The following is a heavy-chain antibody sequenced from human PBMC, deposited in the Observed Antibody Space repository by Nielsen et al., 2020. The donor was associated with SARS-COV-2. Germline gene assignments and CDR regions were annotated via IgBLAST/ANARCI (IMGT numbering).Heavy chain of an antibody. Sequence: SETLSLTCAVYGGSFSGYYWSWIRQPPGKGLEWIGEISHSGSTNYKPSLKSRVTISVDRSKNQFSLKMRSVTAADTAVYYCARGRDGGIYAYLHHMDVWGEGTAVTVSS. J-gene: IGHJ6*03. CDR3: ARGRDGGIYAYLHHMDV. D-gene: IGHD5-24*01. V-gene: IGHV4-34*01. CDR1: GGSFSGYY. CDR2: ISHSGST.